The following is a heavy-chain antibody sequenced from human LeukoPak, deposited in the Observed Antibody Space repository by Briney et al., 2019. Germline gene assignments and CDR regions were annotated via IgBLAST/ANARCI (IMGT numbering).Heavy chain of an antibody. CDR3: AKAAYGDYVNWFDP. Sequence: GGSLRLSCAASGFTFSSHAMNWVRQAPGKGLVWGSSIGGIGASTYYADSVKGRFTISRDNSKNTLYLQMNSLRAEDTALYYCAKAAYGDYVNWFDPWGQGILVIVSS. D-gene: IGHD4-17*01. CDR2: IGGIGAST. CDR1: GFTFSSHA. J-gene: IGHJ5*02. V-gene: IGHV3-23*01.